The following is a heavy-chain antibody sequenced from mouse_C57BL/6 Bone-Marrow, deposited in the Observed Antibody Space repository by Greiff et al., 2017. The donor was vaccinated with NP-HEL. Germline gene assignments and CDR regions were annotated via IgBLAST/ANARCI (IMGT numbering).Heavy chain of an antibody. D-gene: IGHD1-1*01. CDR3: ARHYYGSSYGFAY. CDR1: GFTFSDYY. J-gene: IGHJ3*01. CDR2: ISNGGGST. V-gene: IGHV5-12*01. Sequence: LQQSGGGLVQPGGSLKLSCAASGFTFSDYYMYWVRQTPEKRLEWVAYISNGGGSTYYPDTVKGRFTISRDNAKNTLYLQMSRLKSEDTAMYYCARHYYGSSYGFAYWGQGTLVTVSA.